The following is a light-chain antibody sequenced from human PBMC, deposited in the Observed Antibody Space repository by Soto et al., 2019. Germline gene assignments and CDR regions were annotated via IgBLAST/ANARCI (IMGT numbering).Light chain of an antibody. Sequence: QSVLTQPPSVSGAPGQRVTIYCTGSSSNIGAGYDVHWYQQLPGTAPKRLIFGNSNRPSGIPDRFSGSKSGTSASLAITGLQAEDEADYYCQSYDISLSGSVVFGGGTKLTVL. CDR3: QSYDISLSGSVV. J-gene: IGLJ2*01. CDR2: GNS. V-gene: IGLV1-40*01. CDR1: SSNIGAGYD.